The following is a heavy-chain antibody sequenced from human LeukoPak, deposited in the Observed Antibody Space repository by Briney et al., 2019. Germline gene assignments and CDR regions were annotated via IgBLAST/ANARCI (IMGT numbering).Heavy chain of an antibody. V-gene: IGHV3-66*01. D-gene: IGHD2-2*01. Sequence: GGSLRLSCAASGFTVSSNYMSWVHQAPGKGLEWVSVIYSGGSTYYADSVKGRFTISRDNSKNTLYLQMNSLRAEDTAVYYCARDDRYCSSTSCYLFDYWGQGTLVTVSS. CDR3: ARDDRYCSSTSCYLFDY. J-gene: IGHJ4*02. CDR2: IYSGGST. CDR1: GFTVSSNY.